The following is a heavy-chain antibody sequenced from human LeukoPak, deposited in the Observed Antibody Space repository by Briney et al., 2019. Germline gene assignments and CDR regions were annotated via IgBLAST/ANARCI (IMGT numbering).Heavy chain of an antibody. Sequence: GGSLRLSCAASGFTFSSYGMNWVRQAPGKGLEWVSYISDSSSTIYYADSVKGRFTISRDNAKNTLYLEMNSLRAEDTAVYYCARTLTSSGAFFDYWGQGTLVTVSS. CDR2: ISDSSSTI. D-gene: IGHD6-19*01. CDR1: GFTFSSYG. J-gene: IGHJ4*02. V-gene: IGHV3-48*04. CDR3: ARTLTSSGAFFDY.